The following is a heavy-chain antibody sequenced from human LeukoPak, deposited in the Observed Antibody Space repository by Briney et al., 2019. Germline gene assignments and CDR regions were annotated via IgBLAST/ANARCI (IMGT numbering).Heavy chain of an antibody. CDR2: IYLSGST. Sequence: PSETLSLTCAVSGGSITSSNWWSWVRQPPGKGLEWIAEIYLSGSTNYNPSLKSRVTISVDKSENQISLKLSSVTAADTAVYYCARGAWSAGTNYFDCWGQGILVTVSS. CDR3: ARGAWSAGTNYFDC. D-gene: IGHD6-13*01. J-gene: IGHJ4*02. CDR1: GGSITSSNW. V-gene: IGHV4-4*02.